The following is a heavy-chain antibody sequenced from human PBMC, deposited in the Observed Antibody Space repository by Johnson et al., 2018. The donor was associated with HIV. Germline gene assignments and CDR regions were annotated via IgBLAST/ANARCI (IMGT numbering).Heavy chain of an antibody. J-gene: IGHJ3*02. Sequence: QVQLVESGGRVVQPGRSLRLSCAASGFNFSKFGMHWVRQAPGKGLQWVAVIWYDGSSTYFADSVKGRFTISRDNSKNTLYLQMNTLRAEDTAVYYCARLIAVVIDGFDIWGQGTMVTVSA. D-gene: IGHD3-22*01. CDR3: ARLIAVVIDGFDI. CDR2: IWYDGSST. V-gene: IGHV3-33*01. CDR1: GFNFSKFG.